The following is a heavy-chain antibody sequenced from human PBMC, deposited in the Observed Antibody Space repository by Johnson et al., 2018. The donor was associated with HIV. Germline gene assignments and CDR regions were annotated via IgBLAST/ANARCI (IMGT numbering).Heavy chain of an antibody. CDR3: ARDAIRFGGVEFGESVGDAFDI. CDR2: IYSGGRT. V-gene: IGHV3-53*01. CDR1: EFTVSSNY. Sequence: VQLVESGGGLIQPGGSLRLSCAASEFTVSSNYMSWVRQAPGKGLEWVSVIYSGGRTFYAASVKGRFTISRDNSKNTLYLQMNSLRAEDTAVYYCARDAIRFGGVEFGESVGDAFDIWGQGTMVTVSS. D-gene: IGHD3-16*01. J-gene: IGHJ3*02.